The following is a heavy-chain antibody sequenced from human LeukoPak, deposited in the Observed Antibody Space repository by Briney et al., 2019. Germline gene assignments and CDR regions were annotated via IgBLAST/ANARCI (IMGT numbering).Heavy chain of an antibody. Sequence: ASVKLSCKASGYTFTSYGISWGRQAPGQGLEWMGWITAYNGNTNSSQKLQGKVTMPTDTATTKNYLELRRMSSKDTAAYYCDLDTSINYYYYYMDVWGKGTTVTV. CDR2: ITAYNGNT. V-gene: IGHV1-18*01. CDR1: GYTFTSYG. J-gene: IGHJ6*03. CDR3: DLDTSINYYYYYMDV. D-gene: IGHD5-18*01.